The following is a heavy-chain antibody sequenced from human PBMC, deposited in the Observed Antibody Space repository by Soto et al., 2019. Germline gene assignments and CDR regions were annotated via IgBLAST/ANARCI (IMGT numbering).Heavy chain of an antibody. CDR1: GGSFIGYY. CDR3: ARGPKEWQWLAVYYFDX. CDR2: INHSGST. V-gene: IGHV4-34*01. D-gene: IGHD6-19*01. Sequence: SETLCLTCAVYGGSFIGYYWSWIRQPPGKGLEWIGEINHSGSTNYNPSLKSRVTISVDTSKNQFSLKLSSVTAADTAVYYCARGPKEWQWLAVYYFDXWGQGTLVTVSS. J-gene: IGHJ4*02.